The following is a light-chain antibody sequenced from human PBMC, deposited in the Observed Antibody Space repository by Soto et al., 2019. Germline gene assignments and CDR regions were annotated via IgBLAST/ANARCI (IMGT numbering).Light chain of an antibody. CDR1: QSVSSR. V-gene: IGKV3-15*01. CDR2: DAS. CDR3: QQSYSTPRT. J-gene: IGKJ1*01. Sequence: EIMLTQSPATLSVSPGERATLSCRASQSVSSRLAWYQRKPGQGPRLLIYDASTRATGIAARISGSGSGTEFTLTISSLQSEDFATYYCQQSYSTPRTFGQGTKVDIK.